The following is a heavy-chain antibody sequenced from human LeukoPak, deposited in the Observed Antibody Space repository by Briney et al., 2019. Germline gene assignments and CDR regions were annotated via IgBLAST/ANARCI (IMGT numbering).Heavy chain of an antibody. CDR2: INHSGST. V-gene: IGHV4-34*01. CDR1: GGSFSDYY. D-gene: IGHD4-17*01. J-gene: IGHJ4*02. CDR3: ASHDYGDFGANFDY. Sequence: KSSETLSLTCAVYGGSFSDYYWSWIRQPPGKGLEWIGEINHSGSTIYNPSLKSRVTISIDTSRKQFSLQVRSVTAADTAVYYCASHDYGDFGANFDYWGQGILVTVSS.